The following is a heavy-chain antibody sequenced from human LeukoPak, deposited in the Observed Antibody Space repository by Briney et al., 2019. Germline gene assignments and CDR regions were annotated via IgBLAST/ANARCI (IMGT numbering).Heavy chain of an antibody. Sequence: PGGSLRLSCAASGFTFSSYAMSWVRQAPGKGLEWVSAISGSGGSIYYADSVKGRFTISRDNSKNTLYLQMNSLRAEDTAVYYCAKEFVVVPAATLFDYWGQGTLVTVSS. D-gene: IGHD2-2*01. V-gene: IGHV3-23*01. CDR3: AKEFVVVPAATLFDY. CDR1: GFTFSSYA. CDR2: ISGSGGSI. J-gene: IGHJ4*02.